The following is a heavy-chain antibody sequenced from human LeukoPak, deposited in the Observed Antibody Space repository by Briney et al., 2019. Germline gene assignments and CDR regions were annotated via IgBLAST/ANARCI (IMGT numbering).Heavy chain of an antibody. V-gene: IGHV1-18*04. Sequence: ASVKVSCKASGYTFTGYYMHWVRQAPGQGLEWMGWISAYNGNTNYAQKLQGRVTMTTDTSTSTAYMELRSLRSDDTAVYYCARDDGDPLNYYYYYGMDVWGQGTTVTVSS. D-gene: IGHD4-17*01. CDR3: ARDDGDPLNYYYYYGMDV. CDR2: ISAYNGNT. CDR1: GYTFTGYY. J-gene: IGHJ6*02.